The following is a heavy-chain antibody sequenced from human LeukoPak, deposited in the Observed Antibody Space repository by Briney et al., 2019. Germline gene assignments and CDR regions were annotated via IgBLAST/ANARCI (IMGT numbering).Heavy chain of an antibody. CDR1: GGSISSYY. CDR2: IYYSGST. Sequence: SETLSLTCTVSGGSISSYYWSWIRQPPGKGLEWIGYIYYSGSTNYNPSLKSRVTISVDTSKNQFSLKLSSVTAADTAVYYCARDAGAYSSSWYVGYYYYGMDVWGQGTTVTVSS. V-gene: IGHV4-59*01. D-gene: IGHD6-13*01. CDR3: ARDAGAYSSSWYVGYYYYGMDV. J-gene: IGHJ6*02.